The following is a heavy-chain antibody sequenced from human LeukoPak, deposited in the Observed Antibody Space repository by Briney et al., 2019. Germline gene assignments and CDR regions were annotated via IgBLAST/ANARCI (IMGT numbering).Heavy chain of an antibody. CDR3: ARDRGYSADY. J-gene: IGHJ4*02. V-gene: IGHV3-11*01. Sequence: GGSLRLSCVVSGFTFNDYYMSWIRQAPGKGLEWLTFISSSGTTISYADSVKGRFTISWDSAKNSLFLQMNSLRADDTAVYFCARDRGYSADYWGQGTLVTVSS. CDR1: GFTFNDYY. D-gene: IGHD5-12*01. CDR2: ISSSGTTI.